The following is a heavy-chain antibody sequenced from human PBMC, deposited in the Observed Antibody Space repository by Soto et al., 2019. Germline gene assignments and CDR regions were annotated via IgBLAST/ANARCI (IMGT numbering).Heavy chain of an antibody. CDR2: ISSSGRTI. J-gene: IGHJ4*02. D-gene: IGHD3-16*01. CDR3: ATYPWGSSIDF. Sequence: PGGSLRVSCAASGFTFSSFEMIWVRQAPGKGLEWVSYISSSGRTIYYADSVKGRFTISRDNAKNSLFLQMNSLRADDTAVYFCATYPWGSSIDFWGQGTLVTVSS. CDR1: GFTFSSFE. V-gene: IGHV3-48*03.